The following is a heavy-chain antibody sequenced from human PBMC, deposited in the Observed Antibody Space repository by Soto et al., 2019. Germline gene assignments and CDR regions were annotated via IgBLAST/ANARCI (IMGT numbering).Heavy chain of an antibody. CDR1: GSTFTSYA. V-gene: IGHV3-23*01. CDR3: ARDRATFDY. J-gene: IGHJ4*02. D-gene: IGHD1-26*01. Sequence: GSLRLSCAASGSTFTSYAMSWVRLTPGKGLEWVSAISGSGSNTFYADSVRGRFTISRDNSKNTVFLQMNNLRAEDTAVYFCARDRATFDYWGQGTRVTVSS. CDR2: ISGSGSNT.